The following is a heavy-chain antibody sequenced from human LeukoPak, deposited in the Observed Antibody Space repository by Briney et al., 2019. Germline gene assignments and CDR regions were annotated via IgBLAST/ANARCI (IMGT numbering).Heavy chain of an antibody. CDR2: ISASGGST. CDR1: GFTFSSSA. Sequence: GGSLRLSCAASGFTFSSSAMSWVRQVPGKGLEWVSGISASGGSTYYADSVRGWFTITRDNSKNTLYVQMNSLRDEDTAVYYCAKGQGWESPHYLGPWGQGTLGTVSS. D-gene: IGHD1-26*01. J-gene: IGHJ5*02. V-gene: IGHV3-23*01. CDR3: AKGQGWESPHYLGP.